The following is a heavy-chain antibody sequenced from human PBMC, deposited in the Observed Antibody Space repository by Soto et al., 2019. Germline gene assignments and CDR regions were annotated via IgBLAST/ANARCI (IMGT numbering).Heavy chain of an antibody. CDR3: ARDLKEYCSDGKCNWFDP. V-gene: IGHV4-59*01. D-gene: IGHD2-15*01. CDR1: GASITTYY. CDR2: ISYSGST. J-gene: IGHJ5*02. Sequence: SETLSLTCTVSGASITTYYWSWIRQPPGKGLEWIGYISYSGSTNYNPSLKSRVTISFDASKNQISLQVRSATAADAAVYYCARDLKEYCSDGKCNWFDPWGQGTLVTVSS.